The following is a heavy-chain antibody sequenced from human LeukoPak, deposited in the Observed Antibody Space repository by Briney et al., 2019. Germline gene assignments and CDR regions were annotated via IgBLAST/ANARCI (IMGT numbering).Heavy chain of an antibody. CDR2: ISAYNGNT. V-gene: IGHV1-18*01. Sequence: GASVKVSCKASGYTFTSYGISWVRQAPGQGLEWMGWISAYNGNTNYAQKLQGRVTMTTDTSTSTAYMELRSLRSDDTAVYYCARGGTTTYDFWSGYSGLPFDYWGQGTLVTVSS. CDR1: GYTFTSYG. D-gene: IGHD3-3*01. CDR3: ARGGTTTYDFWSGYSGLPFDY. J-gene: IGHJ4*02.